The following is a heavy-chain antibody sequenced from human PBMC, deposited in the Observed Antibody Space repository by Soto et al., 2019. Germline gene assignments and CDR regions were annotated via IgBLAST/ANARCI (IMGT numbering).Heavy chain of an antibody. CDR1: GFTFNNYW. J-gene: IGHJ4*02. V-gene: IGHV3-74*01. CDR2: IKYDESST. CDR3: ARGGWGAYYFDY. Sequence: EVQLVESGGGLVQPGGSLRLSCAASGFTFNNYWMHWVRRAPGKGLVWVSRIKYDESSTSYADSVKGRFTISRDNAKNTLYLQMNSLRGEDTAVYYCARGGWGAYYFDYWGQGTLVTVSS. D-gene: IGHD1-26*01.